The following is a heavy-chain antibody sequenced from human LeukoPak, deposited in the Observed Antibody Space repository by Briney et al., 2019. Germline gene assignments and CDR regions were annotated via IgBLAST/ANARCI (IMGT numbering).Heavy chain of an antibody. CDR2: ISYDGSNK. J-gene: IGHJ3*02. Sequence: PGGSLRLSCAASGFTFSSYAMHWVRQAPGKGLEWVAVISYDGSNKYYADSVKGRFTISRDNSKNTLYLQMNSLRAEDTAVYYCARESVGRITMIVNLVRGAFGIWGQGTMVTVSS. V-gene: IGHV3-30*04. CDR3: ARESVGRITMIVNLVRGAFGI. D-gene: IGHD3-22*01. CDR1: GFTFSSYA.